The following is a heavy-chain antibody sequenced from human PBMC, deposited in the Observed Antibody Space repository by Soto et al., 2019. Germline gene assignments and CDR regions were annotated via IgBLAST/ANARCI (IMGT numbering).Heavy chain of an antibody. Sequence: PGGSLRLSCAASGFTFSSYAMHWVRQAPGKGLEWVAVISYDGSNKYYADSVKGRFTISRDNSKNTLYLQMNSLRAEDTAVYYCARDLFPSASSYDFWSGYYFYYGMDVWGQGTTVTVSS. CDR2: ISYDGSNK. J-gene: IGHJ6*02. CDR3: ARDLFPSASSYDFWSGYYFYYGMDV. V-gene: IGHV3-30-3*01. D-gene: IGHD3-3*01. CDR1: GFTFSSYA.